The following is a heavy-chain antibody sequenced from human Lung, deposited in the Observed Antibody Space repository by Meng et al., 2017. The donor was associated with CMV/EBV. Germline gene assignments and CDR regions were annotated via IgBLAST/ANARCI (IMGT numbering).Heavy chain of an antibody. CDR3: AKDMIAATGVGYRYYYYGMDV. V-gene: IGHV3-9*01. J-gene: IGHJ6*02. CDR1: GFTLDDYA. Sequence: SLKISCAASGFTLDDYAMYWVRQAPGKGLQWVSGISWNHGNIDYADSVKGRFTISRDNAKNFLYLQMNSLRPEDTAVYYCAKDMIAATGVGYRYYYYGMDVWGQGTTVTVSS. D-gene: IGHD6-13*01. CDR2: ISWNHGNI.